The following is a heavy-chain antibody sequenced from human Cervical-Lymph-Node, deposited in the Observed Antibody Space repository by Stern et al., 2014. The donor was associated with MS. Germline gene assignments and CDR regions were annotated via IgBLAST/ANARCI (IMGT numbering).Heavy chain of an antibody. CDR2: IHPNNGDT. D-gene: IGHD1-7*01. V-gene: IGHV1-2*02. Sequence: VQLVESGAEGKMPGTSVKVSCKASGYTFTDYYLHWVRQAPGQGLEYMGWIHPNNGDTGSAQSFQGRLTMTRDTSISAAYMELSSLRSDDTAVYFCVRGSSVTGTKRPLDYWGQGALVTVSS. CDR3: VRGSSVTGTKRPLDY. CDR1: GYTFTDYY. J-gene: IGHJ4*02.